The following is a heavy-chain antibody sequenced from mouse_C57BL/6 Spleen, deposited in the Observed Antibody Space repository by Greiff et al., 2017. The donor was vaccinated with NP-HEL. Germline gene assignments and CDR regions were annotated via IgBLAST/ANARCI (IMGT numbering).Heavy chain of an antibody. J-gene: IGHJ2*01. V-gene: IGHV1-55*01. Sequence: VQLQQPGAELVKPGASVKMSCKASGYTFTSYWITWVKQRPGQGLEWIGDIYPGSGSTNYNEKFKSKATLTVDTSSSTAYMQLSSLTSEDSAVYYCADYYGSSYGLDYWGQGTTLTVSS. CDR3: ADYYGSSYGLDY. CDR2: IYPGSGST. CDR1: GYTFTSYW. D-gene: IGHD1-1*01.